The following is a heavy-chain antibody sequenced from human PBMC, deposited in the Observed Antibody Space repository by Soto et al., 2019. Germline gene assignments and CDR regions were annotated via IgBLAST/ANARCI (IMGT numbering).Heavy chain of an antibody. D-gene: IGHD2-2*03. CDR1: GFSFDDYG. J-gene: IGHJ4*02. CDR3: ARDNDLDRDGPFDY. CDR2: ISWDSGDI. V-gene: IGHV3-9*01. Sequence: EVQLVESGGGSVQPGRSLRLSCEASGFSFDDYGMHWLRQGPGKGLEWVSGISWDSGDIYYVDSVKGRFTISRDNAKKSLYLQMNSLRTEDTALYYCARDNDLDRDGPFDYWGQGILVTVSS.